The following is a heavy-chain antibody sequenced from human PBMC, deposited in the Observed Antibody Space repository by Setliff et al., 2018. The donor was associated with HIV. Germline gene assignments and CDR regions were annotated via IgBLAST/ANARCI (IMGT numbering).Heavy chain of an antibody. V-gene: IGHV1-18*01. CDR1: GDIFNNNA. Sequence: ASVKVSCKASGDIFNNNAINWVRQAPGQGLEWMGWISAYNGNTNYAQKLQGRVTMTTDTSTSTAYMELRSLRSDDTAVYYCARVAGGYIVVVVGATPYYYYMDVWGKGTTVTVSS. CDR2: ISAYNGNT. J-gene: IGHJ6*03. D-gene: IGHD2-15*01. CDR3: ARVAGGYIVVVVGATPYYYYMDV.